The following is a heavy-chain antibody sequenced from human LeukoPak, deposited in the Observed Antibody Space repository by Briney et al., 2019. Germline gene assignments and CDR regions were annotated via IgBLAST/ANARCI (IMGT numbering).Heavy chain of an antibody. Sequence: GGSLRLSCAASGFTFSSYSMNWVRQAQGKGLEGVSYISSSSSTIYYADSVKGRFTISRDNAKNSLYLQMNSLRDEDTAVYYCARENGDVWYFDLWGRGTLVTVSS. J-gene: IGHJ2*01. CDR2: ISSSSSTI. CDR1: GFTFSSYS. CDR3: ARENGDVWYFDL. D-gene: IGHD4-17*01. V-gene: IGHV3-48*02.